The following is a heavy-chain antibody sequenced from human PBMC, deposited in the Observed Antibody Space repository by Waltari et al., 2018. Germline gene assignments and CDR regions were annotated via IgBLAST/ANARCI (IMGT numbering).Heavy chain of an antibody. Sequence: QVQLVQSGAEVKKPGSSVKVSCAASGFTFSSYGMHWVRQAPGKGLEWVAVISYDGSNKYYADSVKGRFTISRDNSKNTLYLQMNSLRAEDTAVYYCARDLAARKLRESYGMDVWGQGTTVTVSS. CDR3: ARDLAARKLRESYGMDV. D-gene: IGHD6-6*01. CDR2: ISYDGSNK. J-gene: IGHJ6*02. V-gene: IGHV3-30*03. CDR1: GFTFSSYG.